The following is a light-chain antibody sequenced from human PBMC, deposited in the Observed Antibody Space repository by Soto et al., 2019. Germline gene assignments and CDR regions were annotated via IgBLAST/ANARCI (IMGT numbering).Light chain of an antibody. Sequence: QSVLTQSSSASASLGSSVKLTCTLSSGHSSYIIAWHQQQPGKAPRYLMKLEGSGNYNKGSGVPDRFSGSSSGADRYLTISNLQFDDEADYYCETWDTNTRVFGGGTQLTVL. V-gene: IGLV4-60*02. CDR3: ETWDTNTRV. CDR1: SGHSSYI. CDR2: LEGSGNY. J-gene: IGLJ3*02.